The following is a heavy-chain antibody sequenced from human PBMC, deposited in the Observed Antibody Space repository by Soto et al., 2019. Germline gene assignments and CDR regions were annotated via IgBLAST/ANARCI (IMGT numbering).Heavy chain of an antibody. CDR3: TTGRDDLLY. CDR1: GFTFDKVW. D-gene: IGHD1-26*01. V-gene: IGHV3-15*07. Sequence: EVQLVESGGGLVKPGGSLRLSCAVSGFTFDKVWMNWVRQAPGKGLEWVGRITSKTDGGTTDNAAPVKGRFTISRDDSQNMLYLQMNSLKTEDSGMYFCTTGRDDLLYWGQGTLVTVSS. J-gene: IGHJ4*02. CDR2: ITSKTDGGTT.